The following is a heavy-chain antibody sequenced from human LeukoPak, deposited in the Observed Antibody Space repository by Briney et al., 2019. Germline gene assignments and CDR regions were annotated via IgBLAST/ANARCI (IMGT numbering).Heavy chain of an antibody. CDR3: ARDGDGDYVFSYYFDY. Sequence: PGGSLRLSCAASGFTFSSYAMHWVRQAPGKGLEWVALISYDESNTFYADSVKGRFTISRDNSKNTLYLQMNGLRVEDTAVYYCARDGDGDYVFSYYFDYWGQGTLVTVSS. D-gene: IGHD4-17*01. J-gene: IGHJ4*02. CDR1: GFTFSSYA. CDR2: ISYDESNT. V-gene: IGHV3-30*04.